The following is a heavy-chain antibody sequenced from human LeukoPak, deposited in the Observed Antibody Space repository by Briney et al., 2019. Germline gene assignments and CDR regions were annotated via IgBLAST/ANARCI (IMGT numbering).Heavy chain of an antibody. CDR3: TREMLDSSSSKGGFDY. Sequence: PGGSLRLSCTASGFTFGDYAMSWFRQAPGKGLEWVGFIRSKAYGGTTEYAASVKGRFTISRDDSKSIAYLQMNSLKTEDTAVYYCTREMLDSSSSKGGFDYWGQGTLVTVSS. CDR2: IRSKAYGGTT. J-gene: IGHJ4*02. CDR1: GFTFGDYA. V-gene: IGHV3-49*03. D-gene: IGHD6-13*01.